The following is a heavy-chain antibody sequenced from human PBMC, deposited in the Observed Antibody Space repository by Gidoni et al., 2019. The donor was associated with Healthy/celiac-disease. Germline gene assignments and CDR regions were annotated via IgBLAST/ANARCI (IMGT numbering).Heavy chain of an antibody. CDR2: IYYSGST. J-gene: IGHJ4*02. CDR1: GGSISSGGYY. CDR3: ARDQEGGSHDYY. Sequence: QVQLQESGPGLVKPSQTLSLTCTVSGGSISSGGYYWSWIRQHPGKGLEWIGYIYYSGSTYYNPSLKRRVTISVDTSKNQFSLKLSSVTAADTAVYYCARDQEGGSHDYYWGQGTLVTVSS. D-gene: IGHD3-16*01. V-gene: IGHV4-31*03.